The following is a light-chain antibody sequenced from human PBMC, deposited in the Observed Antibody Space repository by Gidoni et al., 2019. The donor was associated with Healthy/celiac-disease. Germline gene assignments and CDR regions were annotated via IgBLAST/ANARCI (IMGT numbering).Light chain of an antibody. J-gene: IGKJ1*01. CDR2: AAS. Sequence: DIQMTQSPSSLSASVGDSVTITCPASQSISSYLNWYQQKPVKAPKLLIYAASRWQSGVPSRFSGSGSGTDFTLTISSLQPEDFATYYCQQRYSTPRTFGQGTKVEIK. CDR1: QSISSY. V-gene: IGKV1-39*01. CDR3: QQRYSTPRT.